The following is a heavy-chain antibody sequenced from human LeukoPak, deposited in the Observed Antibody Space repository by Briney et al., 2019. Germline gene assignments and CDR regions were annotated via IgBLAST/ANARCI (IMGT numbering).Heavy chain of an antibody. D-gene: IGHD2-15*01. Sequence: EASVKVSCKASGYTFTSYDINWVRQATGQGLEWMGWMNPNSGNTGYAQKFQGRVTMTRNTSISTAYMELSSLRSEDTAVYYCARGYLDIVVVVAATGPYGMDVWGQGTTVTVSS. CDR1: GYTFTSYD. CDR3: ARGYLDIVVVVAATGPYGMDV. J-gene: IGHJ6*02. CDR2: MNPNSGNT. V-gene: IGHV1-8*01.